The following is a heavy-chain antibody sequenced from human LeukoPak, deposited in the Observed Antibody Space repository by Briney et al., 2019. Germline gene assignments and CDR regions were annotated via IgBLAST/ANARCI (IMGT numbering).Heavy chain of an antibody. D-gene: IGHD4-23*01. CDR3: ARGSVVTPGFDY. Sequence: GASVKVSCKASGYTFTDYYMHWVRQAPGQGLEWMGWINPNSGGTNYAQRFQGRVTMTRDTSISTAYMELSRLRSDDTAVYYCARGSVVTPGFDYWGQGTLVTVSS. V-gene: IGHV1-2*02. J-gene: IGHJ4*02. CDR2: INPNSGGT. CDR1: GYTFTDYY.